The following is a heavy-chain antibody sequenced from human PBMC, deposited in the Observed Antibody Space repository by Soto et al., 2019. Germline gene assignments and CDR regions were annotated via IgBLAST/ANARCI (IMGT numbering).Heavy chain of an antibody. CDR1: GYSFTTHY. J-gene: IGHJ3*02. CDR2: IIPSWDAT. D-gene: IGHD6-19*01. V-gene: IGHV1-46*01. CDR3: ARKAGYSSGWYEDAFDI. Sequence: QVQLVQSGAEVKKPGASVKLSCKASGYSFTTHYLHWVRQAPGQGLEWMGIIIPSWDATSYAQNIQDRVNMPSDTSTSTVYMELSSLTYADTAVYYCARKAGYSSGWYEDAFDIWGQGTMVTVSS.